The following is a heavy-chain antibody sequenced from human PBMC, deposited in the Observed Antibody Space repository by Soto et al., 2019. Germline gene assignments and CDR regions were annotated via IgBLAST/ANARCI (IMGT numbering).Heavy chain of an antibody. Sequence: EVQLLESGGGLVQPGGSLRLSCAASGFTFSSYGMNWVPQAQGKGRGWVSAISGSGRSTYSADSVKGRFTLSRDNSKNTLYLQMNSLRAEDTAVYYCAKGIAGGGYYYYYGMDVWGQGTTVTVSS. J-gene: IGHJ6*02. CDR3: AKGIAGGGYYYYYGMDV. V-gene: IGHV3-23*01. CDR1: GFTFSSYG. D-gene: IGHD2-15*01. CDR2: ISGSGRST.